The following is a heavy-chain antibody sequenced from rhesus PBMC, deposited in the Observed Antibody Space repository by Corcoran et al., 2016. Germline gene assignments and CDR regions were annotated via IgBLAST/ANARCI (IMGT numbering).Heavy chain of an antibody. CDR3: ARYTMTAMDY. J-gene: IGHJ4*01. CDR1: GYSISSGYY. D-gene: IGHD2-27*01. V-gene: IGHV4S14*01. CDR2: FYGSGGSN. Sequence: QVQLQESGPGLVKPSETLSLTCAVSGYSISSGYYWNWTRQPPGKGLEWIGSFYGSGGSNSLNPSLKGRVTISTDTSKNQFSLKLTSVTAADTALYYCARYTMTAMDYWGQGVLVIVSS.